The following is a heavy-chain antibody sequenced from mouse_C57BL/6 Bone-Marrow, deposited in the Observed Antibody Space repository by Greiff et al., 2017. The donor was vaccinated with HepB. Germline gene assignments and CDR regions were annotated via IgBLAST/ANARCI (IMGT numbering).Heavy chain of an antibody. CDR2: IYPGNSDT. D-gene: IGHD1-1*01. CDR1: GYTFTSYW. V-gene: IGHV1-5*01. CDR3: FNSTVVAKDFDY. J-gene: IGHJ2*01. Sequence: VQLKESGTVLVRPGASVKMSCKTSGYTFTSYWMHWVKQRPGQGLEWIGAIYPGNSDTSYNQKLKGKAKLTAVTSASTAYMELSSLTNEDSAVYYGFNSTVVAKDFDYWGQGTTLTVSS.